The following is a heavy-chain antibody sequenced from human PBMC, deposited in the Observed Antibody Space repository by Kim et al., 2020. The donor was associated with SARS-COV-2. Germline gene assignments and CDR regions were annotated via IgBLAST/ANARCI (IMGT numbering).Heavy chain of an antibody. D-gene: IGHD3-10*01. Sequence: ANYTQKFQGRVTITADKSTSTAYMELSSLRSEDTAVYYCARDNRAGWFDPWGQGTLVTVSS. CDR2: A. J-gene: IGHJ5*02. V-gene: IGHV1-69*04. CDR3: ARDNRAGWFDP.